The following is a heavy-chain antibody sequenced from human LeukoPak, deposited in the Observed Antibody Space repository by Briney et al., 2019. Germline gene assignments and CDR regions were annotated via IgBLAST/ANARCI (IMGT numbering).Heavy chain of an antibody. Sequence: GASLRLSCAASGFTFSSYAMSWVRQAPGKGLEWVSAISGSGGSTYYADSVEGRFTISRDNSKNTLYLQMNSLRAEDTAVYYCAKVYDILTGYYLSEYWGQGTLVTVSS. J-gene: IGHJ4*02. CDR1: GFTFSSYA. CDR2: ISGSGGST. D-gene: IGHD3-9*01. V-gene: IGHV3-23*01. CDR3: AKVYDILTGYYLSEY.